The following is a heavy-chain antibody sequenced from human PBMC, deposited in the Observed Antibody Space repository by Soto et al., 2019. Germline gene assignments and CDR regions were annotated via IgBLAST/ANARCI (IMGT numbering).Heavy chain of an antibody. V-gene: IGHV4-34*01. CDR3: ATVGGVATTGGMIDY. CDR2: INHSGST. D-gene: IGHD5-12*01. Sequence: QVQLQQWGAGLLKPSETLSLTCAVYGGSFSGYYWSWIRQPPGKGLEWIGEINHSGSTNYNPSLKSRVTISVDTSKNQFSLKLSSVTAADTAVYYCATVGGVATTGGMIDYWGQGTLVTVSS. CDR1: GGSFSGYY. J-gene: IGHJ4*02.